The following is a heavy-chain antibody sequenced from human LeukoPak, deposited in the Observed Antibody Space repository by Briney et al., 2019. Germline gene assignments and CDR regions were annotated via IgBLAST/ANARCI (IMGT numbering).Heavy chain of an antibody. CDR3: ATDLLGYCSSTSCWRWFDP. D-gene: IGHD2-2*01. V-gene: IGHV3-23*01. CDR2: IGGRAGST. CDR1: GFTFSSYA. J-gene: IGHJ5*02. Sequence: GGSLRLSCAASGFTFSSYAMSWVRQAPGKGLEWVSTIGGRAGSTDYADSVKGRFTISRDNAKNSLYLQMNSLRAEDTAVYYCATDLLGYCSSTSCWRWFDPWGQGTLITVSS.